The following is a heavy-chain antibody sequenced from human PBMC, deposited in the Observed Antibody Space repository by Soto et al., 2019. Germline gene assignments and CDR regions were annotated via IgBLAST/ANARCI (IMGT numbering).Heavy chain of an antibody. CDR3: AITVDIVATISSEFDY. CDR1: GFTFSSYG. D-gene: IGHD5-12*01. V-gene: IGHV3-33*01. CDR2: IWYDGSNK. J-gene: IGHJ4*02. Sequence: QVQLVESGGGVVQPGRSLRLSCAASGFTFSSYGMHWVRQAPGKGLEWVAVIWYDGSNKYYADSVKGRFTISRDNSKNTLYLQMNSLRAEDTAVYYCAITVDIVATISSEFDYWGQGTLVTVSS.